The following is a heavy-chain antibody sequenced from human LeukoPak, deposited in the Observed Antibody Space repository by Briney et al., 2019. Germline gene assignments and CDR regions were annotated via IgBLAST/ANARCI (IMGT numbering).Heavy chain of an antibody. CDR1: GGSFSGYY. CDR3: ASCTWLVIDY. V-gene: IGHV4-34*01. CDR2: INHSGST. D-gene: IGHD3-9*01. Sequence: PSETLSLTCAVYGGSFSGYYWSWIRQPPGKGLEWIGEINHSGSTNYNPSLKSRVTISVDTSKNQFSLKLSSVTAADTAVYYCASCTWLVIDYWGQGTLVTVSS. J-gene: IGHJ4*02.